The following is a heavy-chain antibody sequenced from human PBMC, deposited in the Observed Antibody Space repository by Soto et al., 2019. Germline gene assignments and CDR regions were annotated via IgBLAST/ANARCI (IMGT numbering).Heavy chain of an antibody. Sequence: GGSLRLSCAASGFTFTTFSPYWMHWVRQTPGQGLVWVSRINGDGSRATYADSVKGRFTISRDNAQNTLYLQMDSLRAEDTAVYYCARVEVASWFDPWGQGTLVTVSS. CDR2: INGDGSRA. V-gene: IGHV3-74*01. CDR3: ARVEVASWFDP. J-gene: IGHJ5*02. CDR1: GFTFTTFSPYW. D-gene: IGHD6-19*01.